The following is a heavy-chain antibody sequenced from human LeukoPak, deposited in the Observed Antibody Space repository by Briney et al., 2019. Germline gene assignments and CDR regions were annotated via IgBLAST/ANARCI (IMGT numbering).Heavy chain of an antibody. Sequence: GGSLRLSCAASGFTFSSYAMHWVRQAPGKGLEWVAVISYDGSNKYYADSVKGRFSISRDNSKKTLYLQMNSLRAEDTAVYYCATGPVQLERRYYFDYWGQGTLVTVSS. CDR3: ATGPVQLERRYYFDY. J-gene: IGHJ4*02. V-gene: IGHV3-30*01. CDR1: GFTFSSYA. CDR2: ISYDGSNK. D-gene: IGHD1-1*01.